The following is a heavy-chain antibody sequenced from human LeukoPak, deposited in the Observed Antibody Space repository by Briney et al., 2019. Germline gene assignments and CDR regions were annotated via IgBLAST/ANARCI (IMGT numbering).Heavy chain of an antibody. V-gene: IGHV3-30*02. Sequence: GGSLRLSCAASGFTFSVYGMHWVRQAPGKGLEWVAFIRLDGSNKNYADSVKGRFTISRDISKNTLYLQMNSLRAEDTAVYYCAKGITIFGTDDAFDIWGQGTMVTVSS. J-gene: IGHJ3*02. CDR2: IRLDGSNK. CDR3: AKGITIFGTDDAFDI. D-gene: IGHD3-3*01. CDR1: GFTFSVYG.